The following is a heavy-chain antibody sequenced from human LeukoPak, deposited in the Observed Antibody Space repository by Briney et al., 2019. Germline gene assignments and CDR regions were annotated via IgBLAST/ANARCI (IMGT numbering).Heavy chain of an antibody. J-gene: IGHJ5*02. D-gene: IGHD5-18*01. Sequence: SETLSLTCAVYGGSFSGYYWSWIRQPPGKGLEWIGEINHSGSTNYNPSLKSRVTISVDTSKNQFSLKLSSVTAADTAVYYCARGVYNYGGHNWFDPWGQGTLVTVSS. CDR1: GGSFSGYY. CDR2: INHSGST. V-gene: IGHV4-34*01. CDR3: ARGVYNYGGHNWFDP.